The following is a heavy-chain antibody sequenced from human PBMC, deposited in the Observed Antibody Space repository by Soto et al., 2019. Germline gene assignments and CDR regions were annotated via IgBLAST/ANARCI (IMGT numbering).Heavy chain of an antibody. CDR1: GFSFSTYA. D-gene: IGHD3-10*01. V-gene: IGHV3-30*04. CDR2: ISYDGSNA. J-gene: IGHJ3*01. CDR3: ARDGGGFGELLLNSYDAFDL. Sequence: QEQLMESGGGVVQPGTSLRLSCTASGFSFSTYAMYWVRQAPGKGLEWVAIISYDGSNAQYADSVKGRFTVARDNSKNTLYLQMHSLTAEDTAVYYCARDGGGFGELLLNSYDAFDLWGQGKLVTVSS.